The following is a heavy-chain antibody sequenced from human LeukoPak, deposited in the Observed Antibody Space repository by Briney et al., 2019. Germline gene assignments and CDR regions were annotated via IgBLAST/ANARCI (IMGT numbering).Heavy chain of an antibody. Sequence: ASVKVSCKVSGYTLTELSMYWVRQAPGKRLEWRGGFDPEDGETIYAQKFKGRVTMTEDTSTDTAYMELSSLRSADTAVYYCASGRDGYNEGPWWFDHWGQGTLVTVSS. J-gene: IGHJ5*02. CDR2: FDPEDGET. CDR3: ASGRDGYNEGPWWFDH. V-gene: IGHV1-24*01. CDR1: GYTLTELS. D-gene: IGHD5-24*01.